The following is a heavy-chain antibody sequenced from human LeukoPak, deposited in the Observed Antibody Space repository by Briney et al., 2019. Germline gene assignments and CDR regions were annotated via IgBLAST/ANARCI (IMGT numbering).Heavy chain of an antibody. Sequence: PSETLSLTCTVSGGSISSHYWSWVRQPPGQGLEWLAYIYDSGNTNYNPSLKSRLSISMDTSKNQFSLNLTSVTAADTAVYYCAREVLQGSSHGMDVWGKGTTVIVSS. D-gene: IGHD3-3*01. CDR1: GGSISSHY. V-gene: IGHV4-59*11. CDR2: IYDSGNT. CDR3: AREVLQGSSHGMDV. J-gene: IGHJ6*04.